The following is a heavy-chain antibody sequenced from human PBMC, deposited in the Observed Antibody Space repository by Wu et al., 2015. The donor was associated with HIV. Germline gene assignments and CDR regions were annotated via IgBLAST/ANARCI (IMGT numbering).Heavy chain of an antibody. J-gene: IGHJ3*02. CDR1: GYTFTGYY. D-gene: IGHD6-13*01. Sequence: QVQLVQSGAEVKKPGASVKVSCKASGYTFTGYYMHWVRQAPGQGLEWMGWINPNSGGTNYAQKFQGRVTMTTDTSTSTAYMELRSLRSDDTAVYYCARCFSGSSWCNDIWGQGTMVTVSS. CDR3: ARCFSGSSWCNDI. CDR2: INPNSGGT. V-gene: IGHV1-2*02.